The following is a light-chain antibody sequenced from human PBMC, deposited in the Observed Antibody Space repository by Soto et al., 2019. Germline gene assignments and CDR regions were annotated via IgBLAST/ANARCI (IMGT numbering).Light chain of an antibody. CDR3: QQRSNWPIT. CDR1: QSVSSY. CDR2: DAS. J-gene: IGKJ5*01. V-gene: IGKV3-11*01. Sequence: EIVLTQSPATLSLSPGERATLSCRASQSVSSYLAWYQHKPGQAPRLLIYDASNRATGIPARFSGGGSGTDFTLTISSLEPEDFAVYHCQQRSNWPITFGQGTRLEIK.